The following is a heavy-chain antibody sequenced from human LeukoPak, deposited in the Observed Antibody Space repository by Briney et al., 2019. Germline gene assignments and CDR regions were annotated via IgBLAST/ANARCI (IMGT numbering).Heavy chain of an antibody. V-gene: IGHV4-4*02. D-gene: IGHD3-10*01. CDR1: GDSISSSNW. J-gene: IGHJ4*02. Sequence: SGTLSLTCAVSGDSISSSNWWTWVRQPPGKGLEWVGEIYHSGSANYNPPLKSRVTISVDKSKYQFSLKLSSVTAADTAVYYCARVTMIRGVILFYDYWGQGTLVTVSS. CDR2: IYHSGSA. CDR3: ARVTMIRGVILFYDY.